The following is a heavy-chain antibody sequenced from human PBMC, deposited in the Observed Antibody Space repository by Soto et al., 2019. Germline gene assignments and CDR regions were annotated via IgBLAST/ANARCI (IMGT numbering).Heavy chain of an antibody. CDR1: GFTFSSYA. Sequence: QVQLVESGGGVVQPGRSLRLSCAASGFTFSSYAMHWVRQAPGKGLEWVAVISYDGSNKYYADSVKGRFTISRDNSKNTLYLQMNSLRAEDTAVYYCARGYIVVVPAASLDVWGQGTTVTVSS. V-gene: IGHV3-30-3*01. J-gene: IGHJ6*02. CDR3: ARGYIVVVPAASLDV. D-gene: IGHD2-2*01. CDR2: ISYDGSNK.